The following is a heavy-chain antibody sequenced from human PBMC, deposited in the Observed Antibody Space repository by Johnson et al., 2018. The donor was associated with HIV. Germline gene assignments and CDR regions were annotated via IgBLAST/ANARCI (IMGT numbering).Heavy chain of an antibody. J-gene: IGHJ3*02. CDR2: ISYDGSNK. D-gene: IGHD1-26*01. V-gene: IGHV3-30*18. CDR1: GFTVSSNY. CDR3: AKDDRELDAFDI. Sequence: QVQLVESGGGLIQPGGSLRLSCAASGFTVSSNYMSWVRQAPGKGLEWVSVISYDGSNKYYADSVKGRFTISRDNSKDTLYLQMNSLRAEDTAVYYCAKDDRELDAFDIWGQGTMVTVSS.